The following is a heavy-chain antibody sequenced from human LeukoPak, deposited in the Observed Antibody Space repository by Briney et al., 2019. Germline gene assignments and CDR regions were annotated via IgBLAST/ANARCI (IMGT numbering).Heavy chain of an antibody. CDR3: VREGVGYSYGYAY. Sequence: GGSLRLSCAASGFTFSSYSMNWVRQAPGKGLEWVSSISSSSAYIYYADSVKGRFTISRDNTKNSLFLQLSRLRAEDTAVYYCVREGVGYSYGYAYWGQGTLVTVSS. J-gene: IGHJ4*02. D-gene: IGHD5-18*01. CDR1: GFTFSSYS. V-gene: IGHV3-21*01. CDR2: ISSSSAYI.